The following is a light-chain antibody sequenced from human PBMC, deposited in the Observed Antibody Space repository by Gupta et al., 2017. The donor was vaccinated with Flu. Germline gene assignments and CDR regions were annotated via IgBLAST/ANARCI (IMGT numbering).Light chain of an antibody. V-gene: IGKV1-8*01. CDR1: QGISSY. CDR2: AAS. J-gene: IGKJ3*01. Sequence: ASRITQSTSSFSASTGDRVTIPCRASQGISSYLDWYQQKPGKAPKLMIYAASTLQCGVPSRFSGSGSGTDFTLTISSLQAEDFATYYCQQYYSYPPAFGHGTKVDIK. CDR3: QQYYSYPPA.